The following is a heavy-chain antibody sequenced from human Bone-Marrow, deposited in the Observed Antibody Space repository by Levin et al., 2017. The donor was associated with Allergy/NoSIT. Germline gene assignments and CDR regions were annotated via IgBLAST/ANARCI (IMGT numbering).Heavy chain of an antibody. CDR3: ARGVRQQKGGIDY. Sequence: GESLKISCAASGFTFSSYAMHWVRQAPGKGLEYVSAISSNGGSTYYADSVKGRFTISRDNSKNTLYLQMGSLRAEDMAVYYCARGVRQQKGGIDYWGQGTLVTVSS. CDR2: ISSNGGST. J-gene: IGHJ4*02. CDR1: GFTFSSYA. V-gene: IGHV3-64*02. D-gene: IGHD6-13*01.